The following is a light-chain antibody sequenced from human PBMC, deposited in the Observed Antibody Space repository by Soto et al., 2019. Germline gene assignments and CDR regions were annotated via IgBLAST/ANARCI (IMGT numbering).Light chain of an antibody. CDR3: LLSFHGDHV. V-gene: IGLV7-46*01. CDR2: DTS. Sequence: QAVVTQEPSLTVSPGETVTLTCASSTGTVTSGHSPFWFQQSPGQAPKTLIYDTSNKHSWTPARFSGSLLGGKAALTLSGAQPEDEADYYCLLSFHGDHVFGHGTKVTV. J-gene: IGLJ1*01. CDR1: TGTVTSGHS.